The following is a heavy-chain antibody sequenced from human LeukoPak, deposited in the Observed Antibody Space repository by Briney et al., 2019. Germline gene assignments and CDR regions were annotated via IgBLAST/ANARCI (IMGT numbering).Heavy chain of an antibody. J-gene: IGHJ2*01. CDR1: RYSFTIYW. CDR3: ARRRWLQFSWYFDL. Sequence: GESLKISCKGSRYSFTIYWIGWVRQMPGKGLEWMGIIYPGDSDTRYSPSFQGQVTISADNSISTAYLQWSSLKASDTAMYYCARRRWLQFSWYFDLWGRGTLVTVSS. D-gene: IGHD5-24*01. V-gene: IGHV5-51*01. CDR2: IYPGDSDT.